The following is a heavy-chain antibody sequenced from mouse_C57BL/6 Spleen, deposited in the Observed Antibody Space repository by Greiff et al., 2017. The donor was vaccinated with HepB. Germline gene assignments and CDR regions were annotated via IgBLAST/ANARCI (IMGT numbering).Heavy chain of an antibody. V-gene: IGHV1-61*01. CDR3: ARWITTVVAGDYFDY. J-gene: IGHJ2*01. CDR2: IYPSDSET. Sequence: QVHVKQPGAELVRPGSSVKLSCKASGYTFTSYWMDWVKQRPGQGLEWIGNIYPSDSETHYNQKFKDKATLTVDKSSSTAYMQLSSLTSEDSAVYYCARWITTVVAGDYFDYWGQGTTLTVSS. D-gene: IGHD1-1*01. CDR1: GYTFTSYW.